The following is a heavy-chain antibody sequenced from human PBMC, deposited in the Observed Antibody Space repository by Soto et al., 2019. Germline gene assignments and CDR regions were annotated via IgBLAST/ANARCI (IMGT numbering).Heavy chain of an antibody. D-gene: IGHD4-17*01. J-gene: IGHJ3*02. CDR3: ARDKYYGDYPDAFDI. CDR2: IIPILGIA. V-gene: IGHV1-69*08. Sequence: QLQLVQSGAEVKKPGSSVKVSCKASGSTFRSYTISGVRQAPGQGLEWMGRIIPILGIANYAQKLQGRVTITADKSTSTAYMELSSLRSEDRAVYYCARDKYYGDYPDAFDIWGQGTMVTVSS. CDR1: GSTFRSYT.